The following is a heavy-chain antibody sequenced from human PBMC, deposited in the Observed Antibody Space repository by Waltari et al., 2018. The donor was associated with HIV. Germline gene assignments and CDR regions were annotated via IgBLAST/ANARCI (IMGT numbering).Heavy chain of an antibody. J-gene: IGHJ6*02. D-gene: IGHD4-4*01. Sequence: QVQLKQWGAGLLKPSETLSVTCAVSGGSLGTYYWNWVRHSPGKGLEWIGEINPRGGTTYKPSLRILVTISRDLSKNLFSRKLTSVTATDTAVYYCAGILHRASYSMDVWGQGTTVIVS. V-gene: IGHV4-34*02. CDR3: AGILHRASYSMDV. CDR1: GGSLGTYY. CDR2: INPRGGT.